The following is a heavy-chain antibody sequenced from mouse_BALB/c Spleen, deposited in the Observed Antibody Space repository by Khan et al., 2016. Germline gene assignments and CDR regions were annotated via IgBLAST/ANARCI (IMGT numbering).Heavy chain of an antibody. CDR1: GYSITSDYA. CDR2: ISYSGST. CDR3: ARNYGSSYFDY. D-gene: IGHD1-1*01. Sequence: EVQLQESGPGLVKPSQSLSLTCTVTGYSITSDYAWNWIRQFPGNKLEWMGYISYSGSTSYNPSLKSRIFITRDTSKNQFFLQLNSVTTEDTATDYCARNYGSSYFDYWGQGTTLTVSS. J-gene: IGHJ2*01. V-gene: IGHV3-2*02.